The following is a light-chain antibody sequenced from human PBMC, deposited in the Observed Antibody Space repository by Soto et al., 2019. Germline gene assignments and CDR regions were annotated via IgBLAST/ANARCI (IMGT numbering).Light chain of an antibody. CDR3: HQYNNWPRA. Sequence: EIVMTQSPGALSVSPGERVTFSCRASESVGNNLAWYQQRPGQTPSLLIYGASIRAPGVPARFSGSGSGTEFTLTISSLQSEDFAVYYCHQYNNWPRAFGQRTKL. V-gene: IGKV3-15*01. CDR2: GAS. CDR1: ESVGNN. J-gene: IGKJ2*01.